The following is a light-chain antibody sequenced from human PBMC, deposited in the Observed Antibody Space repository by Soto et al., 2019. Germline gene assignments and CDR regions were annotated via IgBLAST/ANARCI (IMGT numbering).Light chain of an antibody. CDR3: QRYGS. Sequence: EVGLTQSPGTLYLSTGERATLSCRASQSVSSSHLAWYQQKPGQAPRLLIYGASSRATGIPDRFSGSGSGTDFTLTISRLEPEDFAVYYCQRYGSFGQGTRLEIK. CDR1: QSVSSSH. CDR2: GAS. J-gene: IGKJ5*01. V-gene: IGKV3-20*01.